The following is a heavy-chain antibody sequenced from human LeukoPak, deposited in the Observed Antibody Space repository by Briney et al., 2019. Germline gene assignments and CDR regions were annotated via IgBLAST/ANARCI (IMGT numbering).Heavy chain of an antibody. CDR1: GFTFSSYG. CDR3: TTVDYYDSSGYYSY. D-gene: IGHD3-22*01. V-gene: IGHV3-30*03. J-gene: IGHJ4*02. Sequence: GGSLRLSCAASGFTFSSYGMHWVRQAPGKGLEWVAVISYDGSNKYYADSVKGRFTISRDNSKNTLYLQMNSLKTEDTAVYYCTTVDYYDSSGYYSYWGQGTLVTVSS. CDR2: ISYDGSNK.